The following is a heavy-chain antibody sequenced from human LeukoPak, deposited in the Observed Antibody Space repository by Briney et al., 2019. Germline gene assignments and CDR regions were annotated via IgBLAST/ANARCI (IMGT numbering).Heavy chain of an antibody. Sequence: SETLSLTCTVSGGPISSYYWSWIRQPPGKGLEWIGYIYYSGSTNYNPSLKSRVTISVDTSKNQFSLKLSSVTAADTAVYYCARDRRRYFDLWGRGTLVTVSS. J-gene: IGHJ2*01. CDR1: GGPISSYY. V-gene: IGHV4-59*01. CDR2: IYYSGST. CDR3: ARDRRRYFDL.